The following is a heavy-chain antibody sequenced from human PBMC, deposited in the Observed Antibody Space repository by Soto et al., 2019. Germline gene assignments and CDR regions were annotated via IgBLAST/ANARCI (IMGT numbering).Heavy chain of an antibody. Sequence: LSLTCSVSGGSISTYYWSWIRQPPEKGLEWIGYIYYTGSTNYNPSLKSRVTMSLDTSKNQFSLKVTSLTAADTAVYYCARGGYSYGRDYGMDVWGQGTTVTVSS. D-gene: IGHD5-18*01. CDR2: IYYTGST. CDR1: GGSISTYY. CDR3: ARGGYSYGRDYGMDV. J-gene: IGHJ6*02. V-gene: IGHV4-59*01.